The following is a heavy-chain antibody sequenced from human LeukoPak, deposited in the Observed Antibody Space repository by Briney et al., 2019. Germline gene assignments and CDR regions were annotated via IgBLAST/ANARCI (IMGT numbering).Heavy chain of an antibody. CDR3: ARDTVFNWFDP. Sequence: ASVKVSCKASGYTFTSYDISWVRQAPGQGLEWMGWISAYNGNTNYAQKLQGRVTMTTGTSTSTAYMELRSLRSDDTAVYYCARDTVFNWFDPWGQGTLVTVSS. V-gene: IGHV1-18*01. CDR1: GYTFTSYD. CDR2: ISAYNGNT. J-gene: IGHJ5*02. D-gene: IGHD4-11*01.